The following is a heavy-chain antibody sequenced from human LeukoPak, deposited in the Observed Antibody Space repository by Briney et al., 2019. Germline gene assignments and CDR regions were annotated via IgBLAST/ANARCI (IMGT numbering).Heavy chain of an antibody. D-gene: IGHD5-18*01. Sequence: GGSLRLSCAASGFTFSDYYMSWIRQAPGKGLEWVSSISSSSSYIYYADSVKGRFTISRDNAKNSLYLQMNSLRAEDTAVYYCASKGYSYGLGNWFDPWGQGTLVTVSS. CDR2: ISSSSSYI. V-gene: IGHV3-11*06. CDR1: GFTFSDYY. CDR3: ASKGYSYGLGNWFDP. J-gene: IGHJ5*02.